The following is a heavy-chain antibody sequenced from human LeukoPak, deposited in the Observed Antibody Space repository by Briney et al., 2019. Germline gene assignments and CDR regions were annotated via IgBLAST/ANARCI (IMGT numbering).Heavy chain of an antibody. D-gene: IGHD6-13*01. J-gene: IGHJ4*02. CDR1: GGSFSGYY. V-gene: IGHV4-34*01. CDR3: ARVGIAENFDY. CDR2: INHSAST. Sequence: SETLSLTCAVEGGSFSGYYWSWIRQPPGKGLEWSGEINHSASTNYNPSLKSRVTISVDTSKTQFSLKLSSVTAADTAVYYCARVGIAENFDYWGQGTLVTVSS.